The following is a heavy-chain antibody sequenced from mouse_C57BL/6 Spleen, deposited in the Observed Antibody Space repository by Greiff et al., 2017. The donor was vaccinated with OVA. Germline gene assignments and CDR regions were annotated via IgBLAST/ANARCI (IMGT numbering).Heavy chain of an antibody. CDR2: IDPSDSYT. J-gene: IGHJ1*03. V-gene: IGHV1-69*01. CDR1: GYTFTSYW. D-gene: IGHD1-1*01. Sequence: QVQLQQPGAELVMPGASVKLSCKASGYTFTSYWMHWVKQRPGQGLEWIGEIDPSDSYTNYNQKFKGKSTLTVDKSSSTAYMQLSSLTSEDSAVYYCARERGRGSSYRYFDVWGTGTTVTVSS. CDR3: ARERGRGSSYRYFDV.